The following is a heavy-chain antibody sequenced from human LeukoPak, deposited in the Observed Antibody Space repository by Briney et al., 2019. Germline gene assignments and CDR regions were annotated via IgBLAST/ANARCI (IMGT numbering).Heavy chain of an antibody. J-gene: IGHJ4*02. CDR1: GGTFSSYA. CDR2: IIPIFGTA. Sequence: SVKVSCKASGGTFSSYAISWVRQAPGQGLEWMGGIIPIFGTANYAQKFQGRVTITTDESTSTAYMELSSLRSEDTAVYYCARGPKGYSYGYEYYFDYWGQGTLVTVSP. CDR3: ARGPKGYSYGYEYYFDY. D-gene: IGHD5-18*01. V-gene: IGHV1-69*05.